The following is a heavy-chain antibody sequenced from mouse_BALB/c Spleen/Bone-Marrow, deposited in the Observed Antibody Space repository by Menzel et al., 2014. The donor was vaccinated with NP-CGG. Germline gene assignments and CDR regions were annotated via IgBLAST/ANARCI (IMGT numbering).Heavy chain of an antibody. J-gene: IGHJ2*01. Sequence: EVMLVESGGGLVKPGGSLKLSCAASGFTFSDYYMYWVRQTPEKRLEWVATISDGGSYTYYPDSVKGRFTISRDNAKNNLYLQMSSLKSEDTAMYYCARGNSYFDYWGQGTTLTVSS. CDR3: ARGNSYFDY. V-gene: IGHV5-4*02. CDR2: ISDGGSYT. CDR1: GFTFSDYY. D-gene: IGHD2-1*01.